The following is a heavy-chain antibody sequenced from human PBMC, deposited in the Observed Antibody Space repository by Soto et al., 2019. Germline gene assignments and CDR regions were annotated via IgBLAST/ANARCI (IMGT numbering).Heavy chain of an antibody. CDR3: AQTWGSYREVFDY. D-gene: IGHD3-16*02. CDR1: GFTFSSHL. CDR2: ISGIGGGGST. J-gene: IGHJ4*01. V-gene: IGHV3-23*01. Sequence: TGGSLRLSCAASGFTFSSHLMHWVHQAPGQGLEWVSGISGIGGGGSTFYTDSVKGRFTISRDNSKNTLYLQMSSLRVEDTAIYYCAQTWGSYREVFDYWGHGTLVTVSS.